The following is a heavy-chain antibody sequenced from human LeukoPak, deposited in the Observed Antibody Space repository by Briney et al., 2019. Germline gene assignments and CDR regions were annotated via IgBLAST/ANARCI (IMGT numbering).Heavy chain of an antibody. CDR3: ATKQWLAPPPDS. J-gene: IGHJ4*02. V-gene: IGHV3-74*01. D-gene: IGHD6-19*01. CDR1: GFTFSKYW. Sequence: PGGSLRLSCAASGFTFSKYWMLWVRQAPGKGRESVSRINTDGTVTTYADSVKGRFTVSRDNADNTMFLQMNSVRDEDTAVYYCATKQWLAPPPDSWGQGTPVTVSS. CDR2: INTDGTVT.